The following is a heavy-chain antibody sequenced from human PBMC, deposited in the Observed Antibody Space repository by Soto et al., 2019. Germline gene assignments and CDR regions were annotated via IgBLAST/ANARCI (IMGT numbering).Heavy chain of an antibody. D-gene: IGHD2-2*01. CDR3: AKVPERYCSSTSCLYY. Sequence: TGGSLRLSCAASGFTFSTSAMSWVRQAPGKGLEWVSTISGSGGDTYYADSVKGRFTLSRHNSKNTLYLQVDSLRAEDTAVYYCAKVPERYCSSTSCLYYWRQGTLVTVSS. J-gene: IGHJ4*02. V-gene: IGHV3-23*01. CDR1: GFTFSTSA. CDR2: ISGSGGDT.